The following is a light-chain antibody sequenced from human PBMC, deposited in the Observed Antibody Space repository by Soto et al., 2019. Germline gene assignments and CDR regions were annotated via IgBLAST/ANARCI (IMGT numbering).Light chain of an antibody. CDR1: QSISSW. CDR3: EQYNNYSGSI. V-gene: IGKV1-5*03. CDR2: NAS. J-gene: IGKJ2*01. Sequence: DIQMTQSPSTLSASVGDRVTLTCRASQSISSWLAWYQQKPGKPPNLLIYNASTLESWVPSRFSGSGSGTDFTLTFSSLQPDDFATYDCEQYNNYSGSIFGQGTKLDIK.